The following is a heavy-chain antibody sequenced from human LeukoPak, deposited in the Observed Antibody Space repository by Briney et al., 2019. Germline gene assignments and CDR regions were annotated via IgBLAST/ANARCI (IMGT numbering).Heavy chain of an antibody. CDR2: IYYSGST. Sequence: KPPETLSFTCPASGGSISSYYWSWIRQPPGKGLEWIGHIYYSGSTNYNPSLKSRATILVDTSKNQFSLKLSSVTAADTAVYYCARENYDSSGYSKYFQDWGQGTLVTVSS. J-gene: IGHJ1*01. D-gene: IGHD3-22*01. CDR3: ARENYDSSGYSKYFQD. V-gene: IGHV4-59*01. CDR1: GGSISSYY.